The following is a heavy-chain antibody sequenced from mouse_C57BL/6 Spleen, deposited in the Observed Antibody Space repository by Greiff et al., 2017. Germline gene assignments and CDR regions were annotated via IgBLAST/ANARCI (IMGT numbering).Heavy chain of an antibody. V-gene: IGHV5-4*03. J-gene: IGHJ2*01. CDR3: ARGGSVTLDY. Sequence: EVMLVESGGGLVKPGGSLKHSCAASGFTFSSYAMSWVRQTPEKRLEWVATISDGSSYTYYPDNVKGRFTISRDNAKNNLYLQMSHLKSEDTAMYYCARGGSVTLDYWGQGTTLTVSS. CDR2: ISDGSSYT. D-gene: IGHD2-13*01. CDR1: GFTFSSYA.